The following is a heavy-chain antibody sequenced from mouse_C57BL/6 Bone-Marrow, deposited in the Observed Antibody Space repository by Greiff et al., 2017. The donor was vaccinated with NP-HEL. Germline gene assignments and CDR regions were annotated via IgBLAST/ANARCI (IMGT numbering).Heavy chain of an antibody. D-gene: IGHD1-1*01. J-gene: IGHJ2*01. V-gene: IGHV1-59*01. Sequence: QVQLQQPGAELVRPGTSVKLSCKASGYTFTSYWMHWVKQRPGQGLEWIGVIDPSDSYTNYNQKFKGKATLTVDTSSSTAYMQLSSLTSEDSAVYYCARAVPFITTVVAKDYWGQGTTLTVSS. CDR1: GYTFTSYW. CDR3: ARAVPFITTVVAKDY. CDR2: IDPSDSYT.